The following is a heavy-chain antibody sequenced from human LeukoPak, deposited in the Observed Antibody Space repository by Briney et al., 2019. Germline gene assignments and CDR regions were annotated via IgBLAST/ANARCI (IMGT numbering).Heavy chain of an antibody. Sequence: GGSLRLSSAASGFTFSSYGMHWVRQAPGKGLEWVAVISYDGSNKYYADSVKGRFTISRDNSKNTLYLQMNSLRAEDTAVYYCAKDPHYCSSTSCYRRHYYYYYGMDVWGQGTTVTVSS. V-gene: IGHV3-30*18. D-gene: IGHD2-2*02. J-gene: IGHJ6*02. CDR2: ISYDGSNK. CDR3: AKDPHYCSSTSCYRRHYYYYYGMDV. CDR1: GFTFSSYG.